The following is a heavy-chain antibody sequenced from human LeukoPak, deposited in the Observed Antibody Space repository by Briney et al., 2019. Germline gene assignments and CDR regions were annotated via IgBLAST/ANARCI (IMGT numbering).Heavy chain of an antibody. CDR1: GFTFSSYA. CDR3: ASCSSTSCYNWFDP. J-gene: IGHJ5*02. D-gene: IGHD2-2*01. CDR2: ISGSGGST. Sequence: GGFLRLSCAASGFTFSSYAMSWVRQAPGKGLEWVSAISGSGGSTYYADSVKGRFTISRDNSKNTLYLQMNSLRAEDTAVYYCASCSSTSCYNWFDPWGQGTLVTVSS. V-gene: IGHV3-23*01.